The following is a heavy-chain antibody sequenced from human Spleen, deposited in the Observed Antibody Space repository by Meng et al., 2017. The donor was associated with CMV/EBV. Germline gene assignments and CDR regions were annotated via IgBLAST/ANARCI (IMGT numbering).Heavy chain of an antibody. CDR3: ATGPRVGDYFQH. CDR1: GATIEDGDYY. CDR2: INKNGTD. J-gene: IGHJ1*01. Sequence: TVSGATIEDGDYYWSGIRQPQGKGMERLGEINKNGTDNDNPCLDSKGTISVDTSKNQLSLKVTAVTAADTAEYVCATGPRVGDYFQHWGQGTLVTVSS. V-gene: IGHV4-30-4*01.